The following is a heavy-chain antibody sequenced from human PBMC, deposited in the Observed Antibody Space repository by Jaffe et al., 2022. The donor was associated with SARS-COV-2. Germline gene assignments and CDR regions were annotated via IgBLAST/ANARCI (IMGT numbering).Heavy chain of an antibody. D-gene: IGHD3-22*01. CDR2: IYASGST. V-gene: IGHV4-59*01. CDR3: ARRVVESDVITADNWIDP. J-gene: IGHJ5*02. CDR1: GDFISTYS. Sequence: QVQLRESGPGLVKPSETLSLTCTVSGDFISTYSWNWIRQPPGKGLQWIGRIYASGSTESNPSLRSRVTLSVDTSRSQFSLRLDSVTAADTAVYYCARRVVESDVITADNWIDPWGQGTLVTVSS.